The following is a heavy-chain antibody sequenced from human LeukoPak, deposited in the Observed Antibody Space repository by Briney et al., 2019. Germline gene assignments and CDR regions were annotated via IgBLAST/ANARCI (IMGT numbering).Heavy chain of an antibody. J-gene: IGHJ6*02. Sequence: PSETLSLTCSVSGGSISSGGYSGSWIRQPPGKGLEWIRYIYHSGRTYYNPSLKSRVTISVDRSKNQFSLKLSSVTAADTAVYYCARDRVTSFYYYYGMDVWGQGTTVTVSS. CDR1: GGSISSGGYS. CDR3: ARDRVTSFYYYYGMDV. V-gene: IGHV4-30-2*01. D-gene: IGHD2-21*02. CDR2: IYHSGRT.